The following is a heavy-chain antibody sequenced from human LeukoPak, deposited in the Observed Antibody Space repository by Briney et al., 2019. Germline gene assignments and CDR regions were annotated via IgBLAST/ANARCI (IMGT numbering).Heavy chain of an antibody. D-gene: IGHD2-21*02. J-gene: IGHJ4*02. CDR2: INPNSGGT. V-gene: IGHV1-2*02. Sequence: ASVKVSCKASGYIFIDYYIHWVRQAPGQGLEWMGWINPNSGGTNYAQKFQGRVTMTRDTSITTAYMELSRLRADDTAVYYCSVVVTTSEFYFDSWGQGTLVTVSS. CDR3: SVVVTTSEFYFDS. CDR1: GYIFIDYY.